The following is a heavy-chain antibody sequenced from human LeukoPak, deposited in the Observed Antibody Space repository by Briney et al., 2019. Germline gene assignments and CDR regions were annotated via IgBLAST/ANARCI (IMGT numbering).Heavy chain of an antibody. CDR1: GFTFSSYA. CDR2: ISGSGGST. CDR3: GRDGSGSPDY. J-gene: IGHJ4*02. Sequence: GGSLRLSCAASGFTFSSYAMSWVRQAPGKGLEWVSAISGSGGSTYYAGSVKGRFTISRDNSKNTLYLQLNSLRAEDTAVYYCGRDGSGSPDYWGQGTLVTVSS. D-gene: IGHD3-10*01. V-gene: IGHV3-23*01.